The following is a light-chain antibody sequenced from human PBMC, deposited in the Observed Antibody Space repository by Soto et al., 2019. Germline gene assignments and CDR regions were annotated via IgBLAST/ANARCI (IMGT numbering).Light chain of an antibody. Sequence: QSVLTQPRSVSGSPGQSVTISCTGTSSDFGGYNYVSWYQHHPGKAPKLMIYDVSERPSGVPDRFSGSKSGNTASLTISGLQAEDEADYYCCLYIGATTYVFGTGTKVTVL. CDR3: CLYIGATTYV. CDR1: SSDFGGYNY. CDR2: DVS. V-gene: IGLV2-11*01. J-gene: IGLJ1*01.